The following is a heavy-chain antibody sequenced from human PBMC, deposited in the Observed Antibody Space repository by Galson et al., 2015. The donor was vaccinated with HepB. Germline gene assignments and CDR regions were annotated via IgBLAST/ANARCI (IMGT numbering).Heavy chain of an antibody. J-gene: IGHJ4*02. CDR3: ARGPQYSPSWYYCDN. D-gene: IGHD6-13*01. CDR1: GGSISPYY. Sequence: QVQLQESGPGLVKPSETLSLVCTVSGGSISPYYWTWIRQPPGKGLEWIGYIYSTGSTNYNPSLKSRLTISVDTSRNQLSLKLSSVTTADTAFYYCARGPQYSPSWYYCDNWGQGSLVTVSS. V-gene: IGHV4-59*01. CDR2: IYSTGST.